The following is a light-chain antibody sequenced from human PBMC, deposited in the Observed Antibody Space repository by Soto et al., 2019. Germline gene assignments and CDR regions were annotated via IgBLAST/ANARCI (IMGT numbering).Light chain of an antibody. CDR1: QSISVW. CDR3: QHYNSYSEA. J-gene: IGKJ1*01. V-gene: IGKV1-5*03. Sequence: DIQMTQSPSTLSDSVGDGVTITCRASQSISVWLAWYQQKPGKAPNLLIYQASRLESGVPSRFSGSGSGTEFTLTISSLQPDDFATYYCQHYNSYSEAFGQGTKVDIK. CDR2: QAS.